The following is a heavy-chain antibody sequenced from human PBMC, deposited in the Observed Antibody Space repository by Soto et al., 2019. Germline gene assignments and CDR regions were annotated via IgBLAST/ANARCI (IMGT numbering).Heavy chain of an antibody. CDR2: IWHDGNNK. V-gene: IGHV3-33*01. Sequence: LRLSCAASGFTFSNYGMHWVRQAAGKGLEWVAIIWHDGNNKYYADSVRGRFIISRDNSKNRLYLQMNSLRAEDTAVYYCASDLVGASDSYGLDVWGQGTPVTVSS. CDR3: ASDLVGASDSYGLDV. CDR1: GFTFSNYG. J-gene: IGHJ6*02. D-gene: IGHD1-26*01.